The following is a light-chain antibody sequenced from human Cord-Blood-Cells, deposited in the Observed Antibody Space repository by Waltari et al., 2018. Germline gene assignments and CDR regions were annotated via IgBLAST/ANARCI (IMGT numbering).Light chain of an antibody. CDR3: QQFNSYPHT. CDR2: DAS. J-gene: IGKJ2*01. V-gene: IGKV1-13*02. Sequence: AIQLTQSPSSLSASVGDRVTITCRASQGISSVLSWYQQKPGKAPKLLIYDASSFESWVPSRFSGSGSGTDFTLTISSLQPEDFATYYCQQFNSYPHTFGQGTKLEIK. CDR1: QGISSV.